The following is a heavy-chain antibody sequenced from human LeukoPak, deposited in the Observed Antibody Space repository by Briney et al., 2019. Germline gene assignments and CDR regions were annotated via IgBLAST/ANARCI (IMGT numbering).Heavy chain of an antibody. J-gene: IGHJ4*02. D-gene: IGHD5-24*01. CDR2: IYIDGNT. CDR1: GFTVSRNY. V-gene: IGHV3-66*01. CDR3: ARGDGYNFFDC. Sequence: GGSLRLSSAASGFTVSRNYMSWVRQAPGKGLEWVSVIYIDGNTYYADSVRGRFTISRDNSKNTVYLQMNSLRAEDTAVYYCARGDGYNFFDCWGQGTLVTVSS.